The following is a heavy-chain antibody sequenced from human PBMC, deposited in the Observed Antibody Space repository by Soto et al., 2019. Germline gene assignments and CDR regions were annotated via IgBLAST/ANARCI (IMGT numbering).Heavy chain of an antibody. CDR2: MSYDGSNK. Sequence: QVQLVESGGGVVQPGRSLRLSCAASGFTFSSYAMHWVRRAPGKGLEWMAVMSYDGSNKYYADSVKGRFTISRDNSKNTLYLQMNSLRPEDRALYYCARDGGAYWGQGTRVIVSS. CDR1: GFTFSSYA. V-gene: IGHV3-30-3*01. D-gene: IGHD3-16*01. CDR3: ARDGGAY. J-gene: IGHJ4*02.